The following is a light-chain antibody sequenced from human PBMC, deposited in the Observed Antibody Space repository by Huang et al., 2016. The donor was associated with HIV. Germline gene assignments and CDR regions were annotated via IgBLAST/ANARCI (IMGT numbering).Light chain of an antibody. CDR1: PAIGTY. Sequence: IQLTQSPTSLSASVGDRVAIACRASPAIGTYLNWFQQKPGRAPKLLISGVSSLHTGVPSRFIGSGSGTEFTLTIRGLQFDDFATYFCQQSYSALITFGQGTRLEIK. CDR2: GVS. V-gene: IGKV1-39*01. CDR3: QQSYSALIT. J-gene: IGKJ5*01.